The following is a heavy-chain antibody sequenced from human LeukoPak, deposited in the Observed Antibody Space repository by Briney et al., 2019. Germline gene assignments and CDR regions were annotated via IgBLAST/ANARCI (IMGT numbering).Heavy chain of an antibody. CDR2: IYTSGST. CDR1: GGSISSYY. CDR3: ARDTYDLLTGFYHPTENNY. Sequence: SETLSLTCTVSGGSISSYYWSWIRQPAGKGLEWIGRIYTSGSTNYNPSLKSRVTMSVDTSKNQFSLKLSSVTAADTAVYYCARDTYDLLTGFYHPTENNYWGPGTLVTVSS. V-gene: IGHV4-4*07. D-gene: IGHD3/OR15-3a*01. J-gene: IGHJ4*02.